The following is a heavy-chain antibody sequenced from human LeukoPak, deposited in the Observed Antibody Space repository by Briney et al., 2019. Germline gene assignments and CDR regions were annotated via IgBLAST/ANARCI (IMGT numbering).Heavy chain of an antibody. CDR2: ISASGGRT. D-gene: IGHD6-25*01. V-gene: IGHV3-23*01. Sequence: GGSLRLSCEVSGITLSNYGMSCVRQAPGKGLEWVAGISASGGRTNYADSVKGRFTVSRDNPKNTLYLQMNSLRAEDTAVYYCAKYSGHPTTNYFMDVWGEGTTVTVSS. CDR1: GITLSNYG. J-gene: IGHJ6*03. CDR3: AKYSGHPTTNYFMDV.